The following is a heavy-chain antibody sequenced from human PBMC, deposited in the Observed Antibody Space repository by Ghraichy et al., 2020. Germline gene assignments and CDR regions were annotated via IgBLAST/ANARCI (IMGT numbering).Heavy chain of an antibody. D-gene: IGHD2-15*01. Sequence: ASVKVSCKTSHNAFASSAIHWVRQAPGQGLEWMGWISGYNGNTYYADSLQGRVVMTTDTSTATAFMELRSLKPDETALYFCARLVIGGTVAFDIWGRGTTVIVST. CDR2: ISGYNGNT. V-gene: IGHV1-18*04. CDR1: HNAFASSA. CDR3: ARLVIGGTVAFDI. J-gene: IGHJ3*02.